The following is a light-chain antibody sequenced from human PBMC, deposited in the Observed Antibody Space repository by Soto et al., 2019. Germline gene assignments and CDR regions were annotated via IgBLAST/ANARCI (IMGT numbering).Light chain of an antibody. J-gene: IGLJ2*01. Sequence: QSVLTQPASVSGSPGQSITISCTGTSSDVGGYNFVSWYQQHPGKAPKLMIYDVSYRPAGVSNRFSGSESGNTASLTISGLQAEDEADYYCSSYTSVTSLEVFGGGTKVTVL. CDR1: SSDVGGYNF. CDR3: SSYTSVTSLEV. V-gene: IGLV2-14*03. CDR2: DVS.